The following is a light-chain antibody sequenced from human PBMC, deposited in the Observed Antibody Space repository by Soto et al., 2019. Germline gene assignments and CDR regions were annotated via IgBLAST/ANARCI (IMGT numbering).Light chain of an antibody. J-gene: IGLJ2*01. CDR3: SSYAGSNNLV. V-gene: IGLV2-8*01. CDR2: EVI. CDR1: SSDVGGYNY. Sequence: QSALTQPPSASGSPGQSVTISCTGTSSDVGGYNYVSWYQQHPGKAPKLMIYEVIKRPSGVPDRFSGSKSGNTASLTVSGLPAEDEADYYCSSYAGSNNLVFGGGTKVTVL.